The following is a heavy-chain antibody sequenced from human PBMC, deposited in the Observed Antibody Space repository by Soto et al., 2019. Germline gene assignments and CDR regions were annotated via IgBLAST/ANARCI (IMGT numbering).Heavy chain of an antibody. CDR1: GFTFSTYS. CDR3: ARYDSSGYYWPYYYYGMDV. J-gene: IGHJ6*02. CDR2: ISSSSSYI. Sequence: EVQLVESGGGLVKPGGSLRLSCAASGFTFSTYSMNWVRQAPGKGLEWVSSISSSSSYIYYADSVMGRFTISRDNAKNSLYLQMNSVTAEDTAVYYCARYDSSGYYWPYYYYGMDVWGQGTTVTVSS. D-gene: IGHD3-22*01. V-gene: IGHV3-21*01.